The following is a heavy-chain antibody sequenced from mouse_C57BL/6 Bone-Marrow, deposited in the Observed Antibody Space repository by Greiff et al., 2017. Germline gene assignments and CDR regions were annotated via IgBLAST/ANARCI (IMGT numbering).Heavy chain of an antibody. CDR1: GFSLTSYG. D-gene: IGHD1-1*01. CDR2: IWSGGST. Sequence: VQLQQSGPGLVQPSQSLSITCTVSGFSLTSYGVHWVRQSPGKGLEWLGVIWSGGSTDYNAAFISRLSISKDNSKSQVFFKMNSLQADDTAIYYCARKTHYYGSTWYFDVWGTGTTVTVSS. CDR3: ARKTHYYGSTWYFDV. V-gene: IGHV2-2*01. J-gene: IGHJ1*03.